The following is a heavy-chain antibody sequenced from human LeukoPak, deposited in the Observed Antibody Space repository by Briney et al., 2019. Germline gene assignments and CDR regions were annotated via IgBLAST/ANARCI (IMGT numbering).Heavy chain of an antibody. Sequence: SETLSLTCTVSGGSISSGGYYWSWIRQHPGKGLEWIGYIYYSGSTYYNPSLKSRVTISVDTSKNQFSLKLSSVAAADTAVYYCARDHGDYFDYWGQGTLVTVSS. D-gene: IGHD4-17*01. V-gene: IGHV4-31*03. CDR3: ARDHGDYFDY. CDR2: IYYSGST. CDR1: GGSISSGGYY. J-gene: IGHJ4*02.